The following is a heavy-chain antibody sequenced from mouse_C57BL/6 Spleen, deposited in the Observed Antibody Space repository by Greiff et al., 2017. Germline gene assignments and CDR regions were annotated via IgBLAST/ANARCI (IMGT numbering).Heavy chain of an antibody. CDR3: ARPLTGTWGNFDY. D-gene: IGHD4-1*01. CDR2: ISGGGGNT. V-gene: IGHV5-9*01. Sequence: VQLVESGGGLVKPGGSLKLSCAASGFTFSSYTMSWVRQTPEKRLAWVATISGGGGNTYYPDSVKGRFTISRDNAKNTLYLQMSSLRSEDTALYYCARPLTGTWGNFDYWGQGTTLTVSS. J-gene: IGHJ2*01. CDR1: GFTFSSYT.